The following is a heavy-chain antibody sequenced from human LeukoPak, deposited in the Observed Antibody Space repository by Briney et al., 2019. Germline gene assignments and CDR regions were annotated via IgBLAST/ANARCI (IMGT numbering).Heavy chain of an antibody. J-gene: IGHJ5*02. CDR3: ARDYYDSSGYYQPFDP. D-gene: IGHD3-22*01. CDR2: IIPIFGTA. CDR1: GGTFSSYA. Sequence: ASVKVSCKASGGTFSSYAISWVRQAPGQGLEWMGGIIPIFGTANYAQKFQGRVTITADESTSTAYMELSSLRSEDTAVYYCARDYYDSSGYYQPFDPWGQGTLVTVSS. V-gene: IGHV1-69*13.